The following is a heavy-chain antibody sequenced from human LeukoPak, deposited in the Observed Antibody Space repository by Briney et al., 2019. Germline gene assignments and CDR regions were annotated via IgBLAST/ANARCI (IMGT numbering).Heavy chain of an antibody. J-gene: IGHJ6*03. D-gene: IGHD3-9*01. CDR1: GFTFSSYA. CDR3: AKEGGAGYYPYYYYYMDV. V-gene: IGHV3-23*01. CDR2: ISGSGGST. Sequence: GGSLRLSCAASGFTFSSYAMHWVRQAPGKGLEWVSAISGSGGSTYYADSVKGRFTISRDNSKNTLYLQMNSLRAEDTAVYYCAKEGGAGYYPYYYYYMDVWGKGTTVTISS.